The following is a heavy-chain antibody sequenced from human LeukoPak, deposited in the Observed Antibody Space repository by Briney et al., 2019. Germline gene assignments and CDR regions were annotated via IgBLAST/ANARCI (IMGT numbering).Heavy chain of an antibody. CDR3: ARGRAVAAEYYFDY. CDR2: INHSGST. V-gene: IGHV4-34*01. CDR1: GGSFSGYY. D-gene: IGHD6-19*01. J-gene: IGHJ4*02. Sequence: SETLSLTCAVYGGSFSGYYWSWIRQPPGKGLEWIGEINHSGSTNYNPSLQSRVTISVDTSKNQFSLKLSSVTAADTAVYYCARGRAVAAEYYFDYWGQGTLVTVSS.